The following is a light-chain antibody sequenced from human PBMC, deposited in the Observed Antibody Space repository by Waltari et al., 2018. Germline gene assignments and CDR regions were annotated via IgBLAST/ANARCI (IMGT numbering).Light chain of an antibody. Sequence: SYELTQPPSVSVSPGQTASITCSGDILGNKYASWYQQKPGQSPRLVIYQDTKRPSGIPERFSGSESGNAATLTISGTQAMDEADYYCQALGTGAWVFGGGTKLTVL. J-gene: IGLJ3*02. CDR3: QALGTGAWV. CDR1: ILGNKY. V-gene: IGLV3-1*01. CDR2: QDT.